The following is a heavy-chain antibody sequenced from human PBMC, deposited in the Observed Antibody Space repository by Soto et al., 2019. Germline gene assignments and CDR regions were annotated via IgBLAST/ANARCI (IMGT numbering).Heavy chain of an antibody. CDR1: GFTFSNYA. J-gene: IGHJ4*02. V-gene: IGHV3-23*01. Sequence: PGEPLRLSWAAAGFTFSNYARGWVSQAQGKGLEWVSGISGGGGSTYYADSVQGRFTISTDNSRNTLYLEMNNLRAEDTAVYYCAKDPATVVVNPYLDYWGQGTQVTVSS. CDR3: AKDPATVVVNPYLDY. D-gene: IGHD3-22*01. CDR2: ISGGGGST.